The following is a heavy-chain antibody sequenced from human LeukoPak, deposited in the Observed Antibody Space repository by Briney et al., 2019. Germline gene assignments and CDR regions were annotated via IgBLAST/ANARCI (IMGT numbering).Heavy chain of an antibody. CDR2: ISYDGSNK. Sequence: GGSLRLSCAASGFTFSSYAMHWVRQAPGKGLEWVAVISYDGSNKYYADSVKGRFTISRDNSKNTLYLQVNSLRAEDTAVYYCAKPRYSSSWYPYYFDYWGQGTLVTVSS. CDR1: GFTFSSYA. D-gene: IGHD6-13*01. J-gene: IGHJ4*02. V-gene: IGHV3-30*04. CDR3: AKPRYSSSWYPYYFDY.